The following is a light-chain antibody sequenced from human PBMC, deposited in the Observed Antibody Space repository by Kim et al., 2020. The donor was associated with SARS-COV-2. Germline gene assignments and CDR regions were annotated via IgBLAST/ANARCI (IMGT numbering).Light chain of an antibody. CDR1: KLGDKY. Sequence: VSPGQTASITCYGDKLGDKYACWYQQKPGRSRVLVIYQDSKRPSGIPERLPGSNSGNTATLTIRGTQAMDEDDYYCKAWDSRTFYVFGTGTKVTVL. V-gene: IGLV3-1*01. J-gene: IGLJ1*01. CDR3: KAWDSRTFYV. CDR2: QDS.